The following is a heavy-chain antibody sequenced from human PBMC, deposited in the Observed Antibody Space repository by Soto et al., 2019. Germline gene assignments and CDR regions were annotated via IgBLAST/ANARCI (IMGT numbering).Heavy chain of an antibody. CDR3: ARHVYSNFGENYYYYGMDV. CDR2: IYPGDSDT. CDR1: GYSFTSYW. V-gene: IGHV5-51*01. D-gene: IGHD4-4*01. Sequence: PGESLKISCKGSGYSFTSYWIGWVRQMPGKGLEWMGIIYPGDSDTRYSPSFQGQVTISADKSISTAYLQWSSLKASDTAMYYCARHVYSNFGENYYYYGMDVWGQGTTVTVSS. J-gene: IGHJ6*02.